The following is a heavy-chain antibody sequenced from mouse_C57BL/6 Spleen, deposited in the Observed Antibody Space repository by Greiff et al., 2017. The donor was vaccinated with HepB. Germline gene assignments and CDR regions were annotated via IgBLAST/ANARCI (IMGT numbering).Heavy chain of an antibody. CDR2: ISDGGSYT. CDR3: ARVQDYQRYAVDY. V-gene: IGHV5-4*01. Sequence: EVQRVESGGGLVKPGGSLKLSCAASGFTFSSYAMSWVRQTPEKRLEWVATISDGGSYTYYPDNVKGRFTISRDNAKNNLDLQMSHLKSEDTAMYYCARVQDYQRYAVDYWGQGTSVTVSS. CDR1: GFTFSSYA. D-gene: IGHD2-4*01. J-gene: IGHJ4*01.